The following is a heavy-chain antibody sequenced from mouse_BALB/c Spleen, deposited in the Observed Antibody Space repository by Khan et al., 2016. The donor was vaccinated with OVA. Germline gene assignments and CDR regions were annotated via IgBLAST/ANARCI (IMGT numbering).Heavy chain of an antibody. V-gene: IGHV9-4*02. D-gene: IGHD2-12*01. CDR3: ARGGDSDYRSDGGAMEY. J-gene: IGHJ4*01. CDR1: GYTFTTAG. Sequence: QIQLVQSGPELMKPGETVRISCKASGYTFTTAGIQWVQKMPGKGLKWIGWINTHSGVPKYAEDFKGRFAFSLEISVNTAYLQITNHINESTATYVGARGGDSDYRSDGGAMEYWGQGTSVTVSS. CDR2: INTHSGVP.